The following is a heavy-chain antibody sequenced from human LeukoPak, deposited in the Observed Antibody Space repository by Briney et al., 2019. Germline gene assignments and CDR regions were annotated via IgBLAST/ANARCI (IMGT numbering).Heavy chain of an antibody. CDR3: ARGGARSFAP. Sequence: GASVKVSCKASGYTFTSYGISWVRQATGQGLEWMGWMNPNSGNTGYEQKFQGRVTMTRDTSMTTAYMELSSLRFEDTATYYCARGGARSFAPWGQGTLVTVSS. D-gene: IGHD1-26*01. CDR1: GYTFTSYG. J-gene: IGHJ5*02. V-gene: IGHV1-8*02. CDR2: MNPNSGNT.